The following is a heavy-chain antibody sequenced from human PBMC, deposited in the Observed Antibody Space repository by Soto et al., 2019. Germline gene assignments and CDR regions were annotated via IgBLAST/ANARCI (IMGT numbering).Heavy chain of an antibody. CDR2: IFPGDSDT. Sequence: PGESLKISCKGSGYRFTTYWIGWVRQMPGKGPEWMGTIFPGDSDTRYSPSFQGQVTISADKSLSTAYLQWSSLKASDTAIYYCVARRTYSYDHDYWGQGTMVTVSS. D-gene: IGHD5-18*01. CDR3: VARRTYSYDHDY. V-gene: IGHV5-51*01. CDR1: GYRFTTYW. J-gene: IGHJ4*02.